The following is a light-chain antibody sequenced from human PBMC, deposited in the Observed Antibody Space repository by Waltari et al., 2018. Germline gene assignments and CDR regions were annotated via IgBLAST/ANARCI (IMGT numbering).Light chain of an antibody. V-gene: IGKV1-12*01. CDR3: QEANSFPRAT. Sequence: DIQLTQSPSSVSASVGDTVTIACRASQAISNKLAWYQQRAGKAPKLLIFATSTLQGWVPSRFSVSGSGTDFTLTINSLQPEDFATYYCQEANSFPRATFGGGTKVEIK. J-gene: IGKJ4*01. CDR2: ATS. CDR1: QAISNK.